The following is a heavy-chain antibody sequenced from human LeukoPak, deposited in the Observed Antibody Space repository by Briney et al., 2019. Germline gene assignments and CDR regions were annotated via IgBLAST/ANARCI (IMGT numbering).Heavy chain of an antibody. CDR2: ISSSSSYI. J-gene: IGHJ4*02. Sequence: GGSLRLSCAASGFTFSSYSMNWVRQAPGKGLEWVSSISSSSSYIYYADSVKGRFTISRDNAKNSLYLQMNSLRAEDTAVYYCARSREKQLGGVIVIYYFDYWGQGTLVTVSS. CDR3: ARSREKQLGGVIVIYYFDY. V-gene: IGHV3-21*01. CDR1: GFTFSSYS. D-gene: IGHD3-16*02.